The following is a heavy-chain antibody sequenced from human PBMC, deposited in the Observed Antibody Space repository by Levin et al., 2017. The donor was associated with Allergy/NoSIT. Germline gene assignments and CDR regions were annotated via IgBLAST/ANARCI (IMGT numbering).Heavy chain of an antibody. V-gene: IGHV3-23*01. D-gene: IGHD6-25*01. CDR1: GFTFSSYA. Sequence: GGSLRLSCAASGFTFSSYAMSWVRQAPGKGLEWVSAISGSGGSTYYADSVKGRFTISRDNSKNTLYLQMNSLRAEDTAVYYCAKDIVSSGRNNGAFDIWGQGTMVTVSS. CDR3: AKDIVSSGRNNGAFDI. J-gene: IGHJ3*02. CDR2: ISGSGGST.